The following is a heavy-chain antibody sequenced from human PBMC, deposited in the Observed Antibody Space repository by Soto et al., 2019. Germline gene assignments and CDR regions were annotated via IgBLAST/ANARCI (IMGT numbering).Heavy chain of an antibody. J-gene: IGHJ6*02. CDR1: GGSISSGGYS. CDR3: ARATRGKYYDFWSGPEPGSVDV. D-gene: IGHD3-3*01. CDR2: IYHSGST. Sequence: LSLTCAVSGGSISSGGYSWSWIRQPPGKGLEWIGYIYHSGSTYYNPSLKSRVTISVDRSKNQFSLKLSSVTAADTAVYYCARATRGKYYDFWSGPEPGSVDVWGQGTTVTVSS. V-gene: IGHV4-30-2*01.